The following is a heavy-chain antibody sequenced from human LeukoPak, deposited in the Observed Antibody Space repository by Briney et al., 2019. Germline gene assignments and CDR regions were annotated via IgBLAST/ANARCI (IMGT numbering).Heavy chain of an antibody. CDR2: IKSKTDGGTR. CDR3: TTFDYAAFLI. V-gene: IGHV3-15*01. J-gene: IGHJ3*02. D-gene: IGHD4/OR15-4a*01. CDR1: GFTPSNAW. Sequence: PWGSLRLSCAVSGFTPSNAWMSWVRQAPGKGLEWVGRIKSKTDGGTRDYAAPVKGRFTISRDDSRNTLYLQMNSLKTEDTAVYYCTTFDYAAFLIWGQGTMVTVSS.